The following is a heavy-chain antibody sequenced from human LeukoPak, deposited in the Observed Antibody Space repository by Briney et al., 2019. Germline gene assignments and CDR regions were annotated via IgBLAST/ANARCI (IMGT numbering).Heavy chain of an antibody. D-gene: IGHD4-23*01. CDR2: IYYSGST. V-gene: IGHV4-4*02. J-gene: IGHJ4*02. CDR1: SGSISSRGC. CDR3: ARNGGHSDFDH. Sequence: SETLSLTCAVSSGSISSRGCWTWVRQSPGKGLEWIGEIYYSGSTNYNPSLKNRVTISLVKSKNQFSLKLASVTAADTAMYYCARNGGHSDFDHWGPGTLVTVSS.